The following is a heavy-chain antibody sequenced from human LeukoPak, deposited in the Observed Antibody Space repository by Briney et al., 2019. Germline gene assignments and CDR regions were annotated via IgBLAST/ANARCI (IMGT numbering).Heavy chain of an antibody. D-gene: IGHD1-26*01. CDR1: GFTFSRYW. CDR2: IKQDGSEK. CDR3: ARDDGRDP. V-gene: IGHV3-7*01. Sequence: PGGSLRLSCAASGFTFSRYWMSWVSQAPGKGLEWVANIKQDGSEKYYVDSVKGRFTISRDNAKNSLYLQMNSLGAEDTAVYYCARDDGRDPWGQGTLVTVSS. J-gene: IGHJ5*02.